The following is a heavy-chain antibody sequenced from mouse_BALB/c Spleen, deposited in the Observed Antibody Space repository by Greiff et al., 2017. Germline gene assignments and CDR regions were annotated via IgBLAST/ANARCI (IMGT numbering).Heavy chain of an antibody. CDR1: GFSLTSYG. J-gene: IGHJ4*01. CDR3: ARDVRVRRDHYAMDY. V-gene: IGHV2-9*02. D-gene: IGHD2-14*01. CDR2: IWAGGST. Sequence: QVQLMESGPGLVAPSQSLSITCTVSGFSLTSYGVHWVRQPPGKGLEWLGVIWAGGSTNYNSALMSRLSISKDNSKSQVFLKMNSLQTDDTAMYYCARDVRVRRDHYAMDYWGQGTSVTVSS.